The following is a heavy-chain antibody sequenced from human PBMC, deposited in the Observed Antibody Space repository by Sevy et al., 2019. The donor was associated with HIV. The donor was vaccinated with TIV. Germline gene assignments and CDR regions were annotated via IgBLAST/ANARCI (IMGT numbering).Heavy chain of an antibody. Sequence: GGSLRLSCAASGFTFSSYGMHWVRQAPGKGLEWVAVISYDGSNKYYADSVKGRFTISRDNSKNTLYLQMNSLRAEDTAVYYCAKTRVSYGPSDPFDPWGQGTLVTVSS. CDR1: GFTFSSYG. CDR2: ISYDGSNK. D-gene: IGHD5-18*01. V-gene: IGHV3-30*18. J-gene: IGHJ5*02. CDR3: AKTRVSYGPSDPFDP.